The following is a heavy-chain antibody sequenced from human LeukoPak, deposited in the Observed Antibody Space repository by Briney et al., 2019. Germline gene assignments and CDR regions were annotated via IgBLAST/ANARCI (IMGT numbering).Heavy chain of an antibody. Sequence: GRSLRLSCAASGFTFSSYAMHWVRQAPGKGLEWVAVISYDGSNKYYADSVKGRFTISRDNSKNTLYLQMNSLRAEDTAVYYCANLEIVVVSYWYFDLWGRGTLVTVSS. J-gene: IGHJ2*01. CDR3: ANLEIVVVSYWYFDL. CDR2: ISYDGSNK. D-gene: IGHD3-22*01. V-gene: IGHV3-30*04. CDR1: GFTFSSYA.